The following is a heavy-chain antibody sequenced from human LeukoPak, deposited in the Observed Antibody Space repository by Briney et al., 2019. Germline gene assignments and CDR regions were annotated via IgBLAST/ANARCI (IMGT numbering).Heavy chain of an antibody. CDR2: IGYDGSNE. CDR1: GFTFSTYG. J-gene: IGHJ4*02. D-gene: IGHD1-14*01. Sequence: GGSLRLSCAASGFTFSTYGMHWVRQAPGKGLEWVAFIGYDGSNEYYADFVKGRFTTSRDSSKNTLYLQMNSLRAEDTAVYYVTTSTGVYWGQGTLVTVSS. CDR3: TTSTGVY. V-gene: IGHV3-30*02.